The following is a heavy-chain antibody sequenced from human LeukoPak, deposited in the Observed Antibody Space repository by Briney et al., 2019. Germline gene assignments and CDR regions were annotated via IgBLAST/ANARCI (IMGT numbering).Heavy chain of an antibody. V-gene: IGHV3-23*01. CDR3: AKDLDDFWSGFSY. Sequence: GGSLRLSCAASGFTFSSYAMSWVRQAPGKGLECGSAISGSGGSTYYADSVKGRFTLSRDNSKNTLYLQMNSLRAEDTAVYYCAKDLDDFWSGFSYWGQGSLVTVSS. J-gene: IGHJ4*02. D-gene: IGHD3-3*01. CDR1: GFTFSSYA. CDR2: ISGSGGST.